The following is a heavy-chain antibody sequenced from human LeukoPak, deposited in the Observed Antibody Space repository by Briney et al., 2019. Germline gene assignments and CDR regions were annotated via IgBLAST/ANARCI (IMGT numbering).Heavy chain of an antibody. J-gene: IGHJ3*02. D-gene: IGHD2-2*01. Sequence: SVKVSCNAFGGTFSNYVLSWVRQAPGQGLEWMGGIIPIIGTANYAQKFQGRVTITVDESTSTAYLEVSTLRSEDTALYYCATSSDAMTSTTFDIWGQGTMVSVSS. V-gene: IGHV1-69*13. CDR3: ATSSDAMTSTTFDI. CDR2: IIPIIGTA. CDR1: GGTFSNYV.